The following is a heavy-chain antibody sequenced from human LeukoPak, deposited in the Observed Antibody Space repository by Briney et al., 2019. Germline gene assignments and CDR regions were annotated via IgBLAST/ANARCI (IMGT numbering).Heavy chain of an antibody. V-gene: IGHV3-48*03. CDR2: ISSSGSTI. D-gene: IGHD5-24*01. CDR1: GFTFSSYE. J-gene: IGHJ3*02. Sequence: GGSLRLSCAASGFTFSSYEMNWVRQAPGKGLEWVSYISSSGSTIYYADSVKGRFTISRDNAKNSLYLQMNSLRAEDTAVYYCARDVSYSPAGKNLQDDAFDIWGQGTMVTVSS. CDR3: ARDVSYSPAGKNLQDDAFDI.